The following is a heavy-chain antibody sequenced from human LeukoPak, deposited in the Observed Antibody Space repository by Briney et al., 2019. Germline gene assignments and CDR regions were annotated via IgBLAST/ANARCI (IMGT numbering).Heavy chain of an antibody. CDR1: GFTFSHYS. Sequence: GGSLRLSCAASGFTFSHYSMNWVRQAPGKGLEWVSSISTSGSYIYYADSVKGRFTVPRNNAKNSLYLQMDSLRAEDTAVYYCARVFSGTYLNYHHFDYWGQGTLVTVSS. V-gene: IGHV3-21*01. D-gene: IGHD1-26*01. CDR3: ARVFSGTYLNYHHFDY. J-gene: IGHJ4*02. CDR2: ISTSGSYI.